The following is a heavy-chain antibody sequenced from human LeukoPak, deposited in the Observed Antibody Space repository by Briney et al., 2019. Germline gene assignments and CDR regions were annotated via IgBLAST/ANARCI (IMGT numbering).Heavy chain of an antibody. D-gene: IGHD3-10*01. CDR2: ISSSSSTI. CDR3: ARGPQGSGSSYRK. V-gene: IGHV3-48*02. Sequence: GGSLRLSCSASGFTFSSYSMNWVRQAPAKGLEWVSYISSSSSTIYYADSVKGRFTISRDDAKNSLYLQMNSLRDEDTGVYYCARGPQGSGSSYRKWGQGTLVTVS. J-gene: IGHJ4*02. CDR1: GFTFSSYS.